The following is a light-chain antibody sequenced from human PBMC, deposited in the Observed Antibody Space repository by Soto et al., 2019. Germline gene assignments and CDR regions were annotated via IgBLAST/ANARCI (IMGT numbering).Light chain of an antibody. CDR2: GAS. CDR1: QSVSSDY. J-gene: IGKJ5*01. V-gene: IGKV3-20*01. Sequence: EIVLTQSPGTLSVSPGERGTLSCRASQSVSSDYLVWYQQKPGQAPRLLIYGASSRATGIPDRFSGSGSGTDFTLTISRLEPEDFAVYYCQQYGSSPFTFGQGTRLEIK. CDR3: QQYGSSPFT.